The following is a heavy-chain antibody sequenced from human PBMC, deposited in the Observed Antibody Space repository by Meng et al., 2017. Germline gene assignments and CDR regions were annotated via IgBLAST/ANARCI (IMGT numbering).Heavy chain of an antibody. Sequence: ASVKVSCKASGYTFTSYGSSWLRQAPGQELEWMGWISAYNGNTNYAQKLQGRVTMTTDTSTSTAYMELRSLRSDDTAVYYCARRSQGLEYSSSWMYYYYYGMDVWGQGTTVTVSS. CDR3: ARRSQGLEYSSSWMYYYYYGMDV. CDR2: ISAYNGNT. CDR1: GYTFTSYG. V-gene: IGHV1-18*01. D-gene: IGHD6-13*01. J-gene: IGHJ6*02.